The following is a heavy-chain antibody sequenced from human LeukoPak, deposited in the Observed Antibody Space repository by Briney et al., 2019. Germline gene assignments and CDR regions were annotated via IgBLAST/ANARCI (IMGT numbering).Heavy chain of an antibody. CDR3: AREPIVVVPAAISPRGFDY. V-gene: IGHV3-30*04. Sequence: GRSLRLSCGASGFTFSSYAMHWVRQAPGKGLVWVAVISYDGRNKYYADSVKGRFTISRDNSKNTLYLQMNSLRAEDTAVYYCAREPIVVVPAAISPRGFDYWGQGTLVTVSS. J-gene: IGHJ4*02. D-gene: IGHD2-2*02. CDR2: ISYDGRNK. CDR1: GFTFSSYA.